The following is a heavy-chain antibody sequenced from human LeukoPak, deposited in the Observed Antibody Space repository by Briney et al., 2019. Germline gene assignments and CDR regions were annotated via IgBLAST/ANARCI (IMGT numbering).Heavy chain of an antibody. D-gene: IGHD1-26*01. J-gene: IGHJ4*02. V-gene: IGHV4-59*01. CDR1: GDSISNYY. CDR3: ARGTLHRYSGSRLYYFDY. CDR2: IYFSGST. Sequence: PSETLSLTCTVSGDSISNYYWSWIRQPPGKGLEWIGYIYFSGSTNYNPSLKSRVTISGDTSKNQFSLKLSSVAAADTAVHFCARGTLHRYSGSRLYYFDYWGQGTLVTVSS.